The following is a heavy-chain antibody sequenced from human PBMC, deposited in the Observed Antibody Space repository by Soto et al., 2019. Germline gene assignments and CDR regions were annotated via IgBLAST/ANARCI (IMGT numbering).Heavy chain of an antibody. J-gene: IGHJ5*02. CDR2: IYTSGST. Sequence: SETLSHACPVSGGSISSDYWNWIRQPAGKGLEWIGRIYTSGSTNYNPPLKSRFTMSVDTSQNKFYLKLSSVTSADTAGESCARVGYSYGYWGWFDPWGEGTLVTF. D-gene: IGHD5-18*01. CDR1: GGSISSDY. V-gene: IGHV4-4*07. CDR3: ARVGYSYGYWGWFDP.